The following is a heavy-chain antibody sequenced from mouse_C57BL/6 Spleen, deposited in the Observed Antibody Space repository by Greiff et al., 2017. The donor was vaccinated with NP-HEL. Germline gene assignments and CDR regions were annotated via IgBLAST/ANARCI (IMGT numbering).Heavy chain of an antibody. CDR3: AVRAGWLLRFDY. J-gene: IGHJ2*01. CDR2: IDPSDSYT. Sequence: QVQLKQPGAELVMPGASVKLSCKASGYTFTSYWMHWVKQRPGQGLEWIGEIDPSDSYTNYNQKFKGKSTLTVDKSSSTAYMQLSSLTSEDSAVYYCAVRAGWLLRFDYWGQGTTLTVSS. CDR1: GYTFTSYW. V-gene: IGHV1-69*01. D-gene: IGHD2-3*01.